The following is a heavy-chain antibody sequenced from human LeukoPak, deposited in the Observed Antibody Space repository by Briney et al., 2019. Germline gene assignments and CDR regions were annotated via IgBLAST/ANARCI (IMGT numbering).Heavy chain of an antibody. Sequence: ASVKVSCKASGYTFTGYYMHWVRQAPGQGLEWMGWINPNSGGTNYAQKFQGRVTMTRDTSISTAYMELSRLRSDDTAAYYCARDPSVAGDNWFDPWGQGTLVTVSS. CDR3: ARDPSVAGDNWFDP. CDR2: INPNSGGT. V-gene: IGHV1-2*02. CDR1: GYTFTGYY. J-gene: IGHJ5*02. D-gene: IGHD6-19*01.